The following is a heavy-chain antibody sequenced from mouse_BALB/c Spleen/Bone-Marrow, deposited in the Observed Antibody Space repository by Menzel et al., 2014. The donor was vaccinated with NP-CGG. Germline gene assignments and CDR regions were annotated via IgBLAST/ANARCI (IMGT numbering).Heavy chain of an antibody. D-gene: IGHD1-1*01. Sequence: VQLKQSGPSLVKPSQTLSLTCSVTGDSITSGYWNWIRKFPGNKLEYMGYISYSGSTYYNPSLKSRISITRDTSKNQYYLQLNSVTTEDTATYYCARGGGSSYNYAMDYWGQGTSVTVSS. CDR3: ARGGGSSYNYAMDY. V-gene: IGHV3-8*02. CDR1: GDSITSGY. J-gene: IGHJ4*01. CDR2: ISYSGST.